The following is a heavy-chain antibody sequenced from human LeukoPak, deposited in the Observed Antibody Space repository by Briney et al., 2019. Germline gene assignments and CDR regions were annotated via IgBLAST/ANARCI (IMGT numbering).Heavy chain of an antibody. V-gene: IGHV1-2*02. Sequence: ASVKVSCKASVYTFTGYYMHWVRQAPGQGLEWMGWINPNSGDTNYAQKFQGRVTMTRDTSISTAYMELRRLTSDATAVYYCARDPDIAAAGTGTYFDYWGQGTLVTVSS. CDR3: ARDPDIAAAGTGTYFDY. CDR2: INPNSGDT. CDR1: VYTFTGYY. J-gene: IGHJ4*02. D-gene: IGHD6-13*01.